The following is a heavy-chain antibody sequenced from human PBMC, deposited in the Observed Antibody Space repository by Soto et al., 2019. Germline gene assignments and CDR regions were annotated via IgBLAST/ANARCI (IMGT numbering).Heavy chain of an antibody. CDR2: TYYRSKWYN. J-gene: IGHJ5*02. V-gene: IGHV6-1*01. Sequence: PSQTLSLTCAISGDSVSSNSAAWNWIRQSPSRGLEWLGRTYYRSKWYNDYAVSVKSRITINPGTSKNQFSLQLNSVTPEDTAVYYCAVSEYSSSSGWFDPWGQGTLVTVSS. D-gene: IGHD6-6*01. CDR1: GDSVSSNSAA. CDR3: AVSEYSSSSGWFDP.